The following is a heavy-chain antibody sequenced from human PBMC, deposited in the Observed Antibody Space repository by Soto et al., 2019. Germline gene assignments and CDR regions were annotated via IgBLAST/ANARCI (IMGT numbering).Heavy chain of an antibody. Sequence: QVQLQESGPGLVRPSGTLSLTCTVSGDSISNTNWWSWVHQPPGKGLEWIGEIYHSGSTNYNPSLKSRVSSSVDKSKNQFSLNLTSVTAADTAVYFCAKRSLRRLRFVETHWGQGTLVTVSS. V-gene: IGHV4-4*02. CDR1: GDSISNTNW. CDR3: AKRSLRRLRFVETH. D-gene: IGHD3-3*01. J-gene: IGHJ4*02. CDR2: IYHSGST.